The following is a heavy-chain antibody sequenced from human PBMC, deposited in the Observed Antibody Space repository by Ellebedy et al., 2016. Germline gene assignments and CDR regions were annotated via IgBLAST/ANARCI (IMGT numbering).Heavy chain of an antibody. J-gene: IGHJ3*02. D-gene: IGHD3-9*01. V-gene: IGHV1-3*01. CDR3: ARGKLPYYDILI. CDR1: GYTFTSYA. Sequence: ASVKVSXXASGYTFTSYAMHWVRQAPGQRLEWMGWINAGNGNTKYSQKFQGRVTITRDTSASTAYMELSSLRSEDTAVYYCARGKLPYYDILIWGQGTMVTVSS. CDR2: INAGNGNT.